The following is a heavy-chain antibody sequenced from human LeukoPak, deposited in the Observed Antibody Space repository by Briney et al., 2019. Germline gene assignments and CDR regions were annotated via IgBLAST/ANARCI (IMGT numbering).Heavy chain of an antibody. J-gene: IGHJ4*02. Sequence: ASVKVSCKASGYTFTGYYMHWVRQAPGQGPEWMGWINPNSGGTNYAQKFQGRVTMTRDTSISTAYMELSSLRSEDTAVYYCARELLMAQWPDYWGQGTLVTVSS. V-gene: IGHV1-2*02. CDR2: INPNSGGT. CDR3: ARELLMAQWPDY. CDR1: GYTFTGYY. D-gene: IGHD6-19*01.